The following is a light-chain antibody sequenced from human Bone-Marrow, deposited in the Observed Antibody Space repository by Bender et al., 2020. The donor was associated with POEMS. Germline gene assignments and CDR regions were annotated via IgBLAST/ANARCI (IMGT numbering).Light chain of an antibody. J-gene: IGLJ3*02. CDR2: GNT. CDR1: SFNIGAGYD. Sequence: QSVLPQPPSVSGAPGQRVTISCTGSSFNIGAGYDVHWYQQLPGRAPKLLIYGNTNRPSGVPDRFSASKSGTSASLAITGLQGDDEADYYCQAYDGSLSGWVFGGGTKLTV. V-gene: IGLV1-40*01. CDR3: QAYDGSLSGWV.